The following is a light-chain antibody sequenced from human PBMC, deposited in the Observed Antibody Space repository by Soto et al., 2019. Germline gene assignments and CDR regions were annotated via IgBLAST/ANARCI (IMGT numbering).Light chain of an antibody. Sequence: DIQVTQSPSTLSASVGDRVTITCRASRSVSILLAWYQQKPGRAPTLLIYKASTLESGVPSRFSGSGSGTEFSLTISSLQPDDSATYYCQQYNNYPLTFGQGTRLEIK. CDR3: QQYNNYPLT. CDR2: KAS. J-gene: IGKJ5*01. CDR1: RSVSIL. V-gene: IGKV1-5*03.